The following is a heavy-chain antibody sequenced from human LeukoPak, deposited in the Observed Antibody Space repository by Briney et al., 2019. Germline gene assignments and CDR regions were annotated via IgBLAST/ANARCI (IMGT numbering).Heavy chain of an antibody. Sequence: GGSLRLSCAASGFTFSSDAMSWVRQAPRRGLQWVSGISDSGSTYYADSVKGRFTISRDNSKNTLYLQMNSLRAEDTALYYCAKARLSRVVVVASHIYYFDYWGQGTLVTVSS. CDR1: GFTFSSDA. D-gene: IGHD2-15*01. V-gene: IGHV3-23*01. CDR2: ISDSGST. CDR3: AKARLSRVVVVASHIYYFDY. J-gene: IGHJ4*02.